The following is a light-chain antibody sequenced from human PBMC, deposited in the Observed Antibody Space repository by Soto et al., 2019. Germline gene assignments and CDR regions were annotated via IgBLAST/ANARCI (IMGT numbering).Light chain of an antibody. CDR2: DAS. V-gene: IGKV3-20*01. J-gene: IGKJ3*01. CDR1: QSVISNQ. Sequence: EIVLTQSPGTLSLSPGERATLSCRASQSVISNQLAWYQQKPGQAPRLLIYDASRRATGIPDKFSGSGSETDFTLTISRLEPEDFAVYYCQQYGNSKGNFGPGTKVDIK. CDR3: QQYGNSKGN.